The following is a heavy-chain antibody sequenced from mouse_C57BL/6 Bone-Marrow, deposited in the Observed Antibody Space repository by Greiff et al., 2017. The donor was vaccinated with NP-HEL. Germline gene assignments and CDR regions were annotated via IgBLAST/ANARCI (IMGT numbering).Heavy chain of an antibody. CDR3: AREWYFYAMDY. Sequence: QVQLQQSGAELARPGASVKLSCKASGYTFTSYGISWVKQRTGQGLEWIGEIYPRSGNTYYNEKFKGKATLTADKSSSTAYMELRSLTSEDSAVYFCAREWYFYAMDYWGQGTSVTVSA. CDR2: IYPRSGNT. J-gene: IGHJ4*01. V-gene: IGHV1-81*01. CDR1: GYTFTSYG. D-gene: IGHD1-3*01.